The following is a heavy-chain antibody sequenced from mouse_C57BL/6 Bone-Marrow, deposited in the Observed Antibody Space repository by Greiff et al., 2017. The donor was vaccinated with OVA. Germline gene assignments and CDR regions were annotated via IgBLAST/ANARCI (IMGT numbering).Heavy chain of an antibody. Sequence: QVQLKESGAELVRPGASVTLSCKASGYTFTDYEMHWVKQTPVHGLEWIGAIDPETGGTAYNQKFKGKAILTADKSSSTAYMEHRSLTSEDSADYYCTRGYSNYYAMDYWGQGTAVTVSS. CDR1: GYTFTDYE. D-gene: IGHD2-5*01. V-gene: IGHV1-15*01. CDR2: IDPETGGT. CDR3: TRGYSNYYAMDY. J-gene: IGHJ4*01.